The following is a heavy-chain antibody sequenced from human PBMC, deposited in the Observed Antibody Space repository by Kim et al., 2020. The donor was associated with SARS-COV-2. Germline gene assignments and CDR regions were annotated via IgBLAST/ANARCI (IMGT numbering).Heavy chain of an antibody. Sequence: GGSPRLSCVGSGFTLKSTWMSWVRQAPGRGLEWVGRVRSNIDGGTADYGAPVKGRFTISRDDSKNTMYLQMNSLKTEDTAVYYCTTDPREATYFDYWGQGTLVTVS. J-gene: IGHJ4*02. CDR3: TTDPREATYFDY. V-gene: IGHV3-15*01. CDR1: GFTLKSTW. CDR2: VRSNIDGGTA.